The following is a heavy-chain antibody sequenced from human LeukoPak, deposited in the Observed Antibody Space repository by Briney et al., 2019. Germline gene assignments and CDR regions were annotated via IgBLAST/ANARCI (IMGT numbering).Heavy chain of an antibody. V-gene: IGHV4-31*03. CDR3: ARHTSTVTTPLEFDC. D-gene: IGHD4-17*01. CDR2: IYYSGST. Sequence: SETLSLTCTVSGCSISRGGYYWSWIRQPPEKGLEWIGYIYYSGSTYYNPSLKSRVTISVDTTKKQFSLKLNSVTDASTAVYNCARHTSTVTTPLEFDCWGQGTLVTVSS. CDR1: GCSISRGGYY. J-gene: IGHJ4*02.